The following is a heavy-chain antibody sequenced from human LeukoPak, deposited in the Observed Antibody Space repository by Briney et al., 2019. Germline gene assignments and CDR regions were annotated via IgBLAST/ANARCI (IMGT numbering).Heavy chain of an antibody. J-gene: IGHJ6*03. Sequence: PGGSLRLSCAASGFTFSSYGMHWVRQAPGKGLEWVAFIRYDGSNKYYADSVKGRFTISRDNSKNTLYLQMNSLRAEDTAVYYCAKDVAAAGSIYYYYYYMDVWGKGTTVTVSS. CDR3: AKDVAAAGSIYYYYYYMDV. V-gene: IGHV3-30*02. D-gene: IGHD6-13*01. CDR1: GFTFSSYG. CDR2: IRYDGSNK.